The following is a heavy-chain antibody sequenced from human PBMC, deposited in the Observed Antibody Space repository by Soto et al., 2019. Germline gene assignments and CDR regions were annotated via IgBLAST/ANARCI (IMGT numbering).Heavy chain of an antibody. CDR2: IWYDGSNK. V-gene: IGHV3-33*01. J-gene: IGHJ4*02. CDR1: GFTFSSYG. D-gene: IGHD3-9*01. Sequence: QVQLVESGGGVDQPGRSLRLSCAASGFTFSSYGMHWVRQAPGKGLEWVAVIWYDGSNKYYADSVKGRFTISRDNSKNTLYLQMYSLRAEDTAVYYCARSDILTGYYIGWGQGTLVTVSS. CDR3: ARSDILTGYYIG.